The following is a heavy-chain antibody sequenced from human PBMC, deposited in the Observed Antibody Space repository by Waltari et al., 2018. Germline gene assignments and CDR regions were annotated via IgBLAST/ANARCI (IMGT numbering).Heavy chain of an antibody. CDR1: GFTFSSYS. V-gene: IGHV3-48*04. Sequence: EVQLVESGGGLVQPGGSLRLSCAASGFTFSSYSMNWVRQAPGKGLEWVSYISSSSRTIDYADSGKGRVTIARDNAKNSLYLQMNSLRAEDTAVYYCARDALLSGFDIWGQGTMVTVSS. CDR2: ISSSSRTI. D-gene: IGHD3-10*01. J-gene: IGHJ3*02. CDR3: ARDALLSGFDI.